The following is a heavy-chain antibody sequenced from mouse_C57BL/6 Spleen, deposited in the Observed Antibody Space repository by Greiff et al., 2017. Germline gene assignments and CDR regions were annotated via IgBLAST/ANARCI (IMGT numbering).Heavy chain of an antibody. V-gene: IGHV1-52*01. Sequence: QVQLQQPGAELVRPGSSVKLSCKASGYTFTSYWMHWVKQRPIHGLEGIGNIDPSDSENPYNQKFKDKATLTVDKSSSTAYMQLSSLTSEDSAVYYCARGISYYYGSSYCYYFDYWGQGTTLTVSS. CDR2: IDPSDSEN. CDR3: ARGISYYYGSSYCYYFDY. D-gene: IGHD1-1*01. CDR1: GYTFTSYW. J-gene: IGHJ2*01.